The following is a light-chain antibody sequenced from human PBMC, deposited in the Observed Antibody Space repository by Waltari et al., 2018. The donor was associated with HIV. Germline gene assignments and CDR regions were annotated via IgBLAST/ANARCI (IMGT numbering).Light chain of an antibody. CDR3: CSYAGSYTHVV. Sequence: QSALTQPRSVSGSPGQSVTISCTGTSSDVGGYNYVSWYQQHPGKAPKLMIYDVSKRPSVVPDRFSCSKSGNTASLTISGLQAEDEADYYCCSYAGSYTHVVFGGGTKLTVL. J-gene: IGLJ2*01. CDR1: SSDVGGYNY. CDR2: DVS. V-gene: IGLV2-11*01.